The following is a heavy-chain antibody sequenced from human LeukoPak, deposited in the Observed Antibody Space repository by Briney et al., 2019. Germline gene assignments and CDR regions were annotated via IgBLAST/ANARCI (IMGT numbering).Heavy chain of an antibody. CDR2: INPNSGGT. CDR3: ARWAGYCSSTSCYSYYYYMDV. CDR1: GYTFTGYY. D-gene: IGHD2-2*02. Sequence: ASVKVSCKASGYTFTGYYMHWVRQAPGQGLERMGWINPNSGGTNYAQKFQGRVTMTRDTSISTAYMELSRLRSDDTAVYYCARWAGYCSSTSCYSYYYYMDVWGKGTTVTVSS. J-gene: IGHJ6*03. V-gene: IGHV1-2*02.